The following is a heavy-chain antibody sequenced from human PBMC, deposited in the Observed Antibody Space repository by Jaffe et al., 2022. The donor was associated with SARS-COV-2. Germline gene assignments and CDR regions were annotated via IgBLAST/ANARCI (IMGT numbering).Heavy chain of an antibody. CDR2: ISDSGSST. Sequence: EVRLLESGGGLVQPGGSLRLSCAASGFTFSSYGMNWVRQAPGKGLEWVSSISDSGSSTYYAGSVRGRFTISRDNSKTTLYLQMNSLRAEDTALYYCAKRVDYSSSSSYFDYWGQGTLVTVSS. D-gene: IGHD6-6*01. V-gene: IGHV3-23*01. CDR3: AKRVDYSSSSSYFDY. J-gene: IGHJ4*02. CDR1: GFTFSSYG.